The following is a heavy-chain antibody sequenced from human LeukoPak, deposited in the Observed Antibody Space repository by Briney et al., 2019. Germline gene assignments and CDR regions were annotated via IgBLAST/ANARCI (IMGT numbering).Heavy chain of an antibody. Sequence: SVKVSCKASGYTFTSYGISWVRQAPGQGLDWMGGIIPIFGTANYAQKFQGRVTITTDESTSTAYMELSSLRSEDTAVYYCARVGYSTSYWGQGTLVTVSS. D-gene: IGHD6-13*01. V-gene: IGHV1-69*05. CDR2: IIPIFGTA. CDR3: ARVGYSTSY. J-gene: IGHJ4*02. CDR1: GYTFTSYG.